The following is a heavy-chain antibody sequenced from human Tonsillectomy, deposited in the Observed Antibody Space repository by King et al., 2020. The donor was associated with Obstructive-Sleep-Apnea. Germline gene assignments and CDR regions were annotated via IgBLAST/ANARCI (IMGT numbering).Heavy chain of an antibody. Sequence: VQLVESGGGLVQPGRSLRLSCTASGFTFGDYAMSWFRQAPGKGLEWVGFIRSKAYGGTTEYAASVKGRFTISRDDSKSIAYLQMNSLKTEDTAVYYCTRERELLRFGETFDYWGQGTLVTVSS. CDR3: TRERELLRFGETFDY. J-gene: IGHJ4*02. CDR2: IRSKAYGGTT. D-gene: IGHD3-10*01. CDR1: GFTFGDYA. V-gene: IGHV3-49*03.